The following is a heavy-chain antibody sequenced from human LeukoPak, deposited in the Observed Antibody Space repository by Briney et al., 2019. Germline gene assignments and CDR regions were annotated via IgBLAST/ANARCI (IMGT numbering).Heavy chain of an antibody. D-gene: IGHD6-13*01. Sequence: SQTLSLTCAISGDSVSSNSAAWNWLRQSPSRGLEWLGRTYYRSKWYSDYGVSVGGRITINPDTSKNHFSLQLHSVIPEDTAVYYCARYTSTWYLEYWGQGTLVTVSS. J-gene: IGHJ4*02. V-gene: IGHV6-1*01. CDR3: ARYTSTWYLEY. CDR1: GDSVSSNSAA. CDR2: TYYRSKWYS.